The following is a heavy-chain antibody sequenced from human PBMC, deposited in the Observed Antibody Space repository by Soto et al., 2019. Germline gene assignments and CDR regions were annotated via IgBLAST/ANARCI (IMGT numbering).Heavy chain of an antibody. CDR2: MNPNSGNT. Sequence: QVQLVQSGAEVKKPGASVKVSCKASGYTFTSYDINWVRQATGQGLEWMGWMNPNSGNTGYAQKFQGRATMTRNTSISTAYMELSSLRSEDTAGYYCARGLTYIVATILGYWGQGTLVTVSS. CDR3: ARGLTYIVATILGY. V-gene: IGHV1-8*01. J-gene: IGHJ4*02. CDR1: GYTFTSYD. D-gene: IGHD5-12*01.